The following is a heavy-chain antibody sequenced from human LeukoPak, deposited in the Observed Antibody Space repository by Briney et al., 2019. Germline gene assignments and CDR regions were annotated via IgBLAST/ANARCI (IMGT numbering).Heavy chain of an antibody. CDR2: IYPGDSDT. V-gene: IGHV5-51*01. D-gene: IGHD3-3*01. CDR3: ARQNFWSGYYTPPYYYYYYMDV. CDR1: GYSFTSYW. Sequence: PGESLKISCKGSGYSFTSYWIGWVRQMPGKGLEWMGIIYPGDSDTRYSPSFQGQVTISADKSISTAYLQWSSLKASDTAMYYCARQNFWSGYYTPPYYYYYYMDVWGKGTTVTVPS. J-gene: IGHJ6*03.